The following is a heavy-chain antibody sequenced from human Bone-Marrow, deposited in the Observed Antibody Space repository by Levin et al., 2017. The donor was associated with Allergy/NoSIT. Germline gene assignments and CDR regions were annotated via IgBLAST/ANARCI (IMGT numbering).Heavy chain of an antibody. V-gene: IGHV1-2*02. CDR3: ARDHNFGYCSSTSCYDYYYYYMDV. Sequence: ASVKVSCKASGYTFTGYYMHWVRQAPGQGLEWMGWINPNSGGTNYAQKFQGRVTMTRDTSISTAYMELSRLRSDDTAVYYCARDHNFGYCSSTSCYDYYYYYMDVWGKGTTVTVSS. D-gene: IGHD2-2*01. CDR1: GYTFTGYY. J-gene: IGHJ6*03. CDR2: INPNSGGT.